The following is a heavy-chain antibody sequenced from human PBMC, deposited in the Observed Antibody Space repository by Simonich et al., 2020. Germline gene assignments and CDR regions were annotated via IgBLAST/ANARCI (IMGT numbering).Heavy chain of an antibody. V-gene: IGHV3-74*01. J-gene: IGHJ4*02. CDR3: ARNRLDY. CDR2: IKSGGSST. CDR1: GFTFSSYW. Sequence: EVQLVESGGGLVQPGGSLRLSCAAFGFTFSSYWMHWVRQAPGKGRGWGSRIKSGGSSTSYADSVKGRFTISRGNAKNTLYLQMNSLRAEDTAVYYGARNRLDYWGQGTLVTVSS.